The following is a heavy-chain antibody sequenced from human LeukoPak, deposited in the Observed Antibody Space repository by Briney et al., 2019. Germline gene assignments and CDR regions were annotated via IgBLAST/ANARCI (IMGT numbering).Heavy chain of an antibody. V-gene: IGHV4-59*12. CDR1: GGSISSYY. CDR2: IYYSGST. D-gene: IGHD6-6*01. Sequence: SETLSLTCTVSGGSISSYYWSWIRQPPGKGLEWIGYIYYSGSTNYNPSLKSRVTISVDTSKNQFSLKLSSVTAADTAVNYCARVQHSSGYYFDYWGQGTLVTVSS. J-gene: IGHJ4*02. CDR3: ARVQHSSGYYFDY.